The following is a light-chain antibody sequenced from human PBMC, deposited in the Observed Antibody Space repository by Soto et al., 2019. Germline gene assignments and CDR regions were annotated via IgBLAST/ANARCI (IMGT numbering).Light chain of an antibody. J-gene: IGLJ3*02. CDR3: SSYAGSNNWV. Sequence: QSALTQPPSASGSPRQSVTISCTGTSSDVGGYNYVSWYQQHPGKAPKLMIYEVSKRPSGVPDRFSGSKSGNTASLTVSGRQAEDEADYYCSSYAGSNNWVFGGGTKLTVL. CDR2: EVS. V-gene: IGLV2-8*01. CDR1: SSDVGGYNY.